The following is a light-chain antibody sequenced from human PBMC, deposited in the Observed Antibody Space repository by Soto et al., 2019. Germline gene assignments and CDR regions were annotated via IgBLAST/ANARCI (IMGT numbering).Light chain of an antibody. CDR2: EVS. V-gene: IGLV2-18*01. CDR3: SLYTSSLHVV. Sequence: QSVLTQPPSVSGSPGQSVTISCTGTSSDVGSYNRVSWYQQPPGTAPKLMIYEVSNRPSGVPDRFSGSKSGNTASLTISGLQAEDEADYYCSLYTSSLHVVFGGGTKVTVL. J-gene: IGLJ2*01. CDR1: SSDVGSYNR.